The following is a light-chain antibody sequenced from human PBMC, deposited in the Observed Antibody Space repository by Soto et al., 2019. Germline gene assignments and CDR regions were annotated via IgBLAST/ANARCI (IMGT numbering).Light chain of an antibody. Sequence: DIVLTQSPATLSLSPGERATLSCRASQSVSSSYLAWYQQKPGQAPRLLIYGASSRATGIPDRFSGSGSGTDFTLTISRLEPEDFAVFYCQQYGSSAWTFGQGTKVDI. J-gene: IGKJ1*01. CDR2: GAS. V-gene: IGKV3-20*01. CDR3: QQYGSSAWT. CDR1: QSVSSSY.